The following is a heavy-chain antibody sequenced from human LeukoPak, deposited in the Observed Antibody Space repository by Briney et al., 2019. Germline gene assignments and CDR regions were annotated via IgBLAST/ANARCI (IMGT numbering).Heavy chain of an antibody. CDR3: AKDYCNYGLHFDY. CDR1: GYTFNSYG. V-gene: IGHV1-18*01. J-gene: IGHJ4*02. CDR2: ISVYNGNR. D-gene: IGHD4-11*01. Sequence: ASVKVSCKASGYTFNSYGITWVRQAPGQGLEWMAWISVYNGNRRYAQNFQGRVTLTTDKSTTTAYMELRSLRSDDTATYYCAKDYCNYGLHFDYWGQGTLVTVSS.